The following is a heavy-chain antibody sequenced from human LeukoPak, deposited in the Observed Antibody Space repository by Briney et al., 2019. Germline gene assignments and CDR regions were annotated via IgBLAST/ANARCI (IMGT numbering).Heavy chain of an antibody. CDR3: ARDGFYYGSDY. CDR1: GFTLSSYS. CDR2: KKQDGSEK. Sequence: GGSLRLSCAASGFTLSSYSMNWVRQAPGKGLEWVANKKQDGSEKYYVDSVKGRFTLSRDNAKNSLYLQMNSLRAEDTAVYYCARDGFYYGSDYWGQGTLVTVSS. D-gene: IGHD3-10*01. J-gene: IGHJ4*02. V-gene: IGHV3-7*01.